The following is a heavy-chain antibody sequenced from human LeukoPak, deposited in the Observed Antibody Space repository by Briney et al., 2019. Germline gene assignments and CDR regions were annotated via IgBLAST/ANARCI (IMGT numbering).Heavy chain of an antibody. Sequence: LGGSLRLSCGASGFTFSNDWMAWVRQAPGKGLEWVANIKPDGSEKYYVDSVKGRFTISRDNAKNLMYLQMNSLRAEDTAVYFCASGIYNSWGQGVLVTVSS. CDR2: IKPDGSEK. V-gene: IGHV3-7*01. J-gene: IGHJ4*02. D-gene: IGHD3-10*01. CDR3: ASGIYNS. CDR1: GFTFSNDW.